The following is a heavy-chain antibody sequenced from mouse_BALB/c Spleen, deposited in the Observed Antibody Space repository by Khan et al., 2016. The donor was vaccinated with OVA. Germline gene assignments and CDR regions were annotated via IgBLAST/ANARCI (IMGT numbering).Heavy chain of an antibody. CDR1: GFTFSSFG. Sequence: EVQLQESGGGLVQPGGSRKLSCAASGFTFSSFGMHWVRQAPEKGLEWVAYISSGSSTIYYADTVKGRFTISRDNPKNTLFLQMTSLRSEDTAMYYCASGYWAYWGQGTLVTVSA. CDR3: ASGYWAY. D-gene: IGHD2-3*01. J-gene: IGHJ3*01. CDR2: ISSGSSTI. V-gene: IGHV5-17*02.